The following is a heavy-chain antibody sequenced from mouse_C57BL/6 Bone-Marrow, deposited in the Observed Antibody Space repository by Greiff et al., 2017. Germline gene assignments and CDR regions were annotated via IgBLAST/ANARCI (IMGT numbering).Heavy chain of an antibody. CDR2: ISNLAYSI. CDR1: GFTFSDYG. D-gene: IGHD1-1*01. Sequence: EVQGVESGGGLVQPGGSLKLSCAASGFTFSDYGMAWVRQAPRKGPEWVAFISNLAYSIYYADTVTGRFTISRENAKNTLYLEMSSRRSEDTAMYYCARSYYYGSSPAWFAYWGQGTLVTVSA. V-gene: IGHV5-15*01. J-gene: IGHJ3*01. CDR3: ARSYYYGSSPAWFAY.